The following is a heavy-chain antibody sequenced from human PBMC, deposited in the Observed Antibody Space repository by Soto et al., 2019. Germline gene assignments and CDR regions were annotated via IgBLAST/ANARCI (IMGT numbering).Heavy chain of an antibody. V-gene: IGHV3-53*01. CDR3: ARDRGWRINIVGATPADY. D-gene: IGHD1-26*01. CDR1: GFTVSSNY. Sequence: GGSLRLSCAVSGFTVSSNYMSWVRQVPGKGLEWVSVIYSGGSTYYADSVKGRFTISRDNSKNTLYLQMNSLRVEDTAVYYCARDRGWRINIVGATPADYWGQGTLVTVSS. J-gene: IGHJ4*02. CDR2: IYSGGST.